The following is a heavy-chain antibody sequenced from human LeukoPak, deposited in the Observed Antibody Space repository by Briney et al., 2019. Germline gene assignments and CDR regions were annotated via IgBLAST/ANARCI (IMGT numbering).Heavy chain of an antibody. J-gene: IGHJ4*02. V-gene: IGHV4-38-2*02. Sequence: SETLSLTFSVSGSSMSSDCYWGGIRQPPGKGLEWIGSIYHSGSTYYNPSLKSRVTISVDTSKNRFSLKLSSVTAADTAVYYCEREDGGFKTQKIDYCGQGTLVTVSS. CDR3: EREDGGFKTQKIDY. CDR2: IYHSGST. D-gene: IGHD3-10*01. CDR1: GSSMSSDCY.